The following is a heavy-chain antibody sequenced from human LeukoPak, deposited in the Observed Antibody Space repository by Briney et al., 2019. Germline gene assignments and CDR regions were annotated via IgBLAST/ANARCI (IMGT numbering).Heavy chain of an antibody. V-gene: IGHV4-59*01. CDR3: ARDRLKRYSSSWYPQNYYYYGMDV. CDR2: TYYSGST. Sequence: SETLSLTCTVSGFSISSYYWSWIRPPPGKGLEWIGYTYYSGSTNYNPSLKSRATISVDTSKNQFSLKLSSVTAADTAVYYCARDRLKRYSSSWYPQNYYYYGMDVWGQGTTATVSS. CDR1: GFSISSYY. D-gene: IGHD6-13*01. J-gene: IGHJ6*02.